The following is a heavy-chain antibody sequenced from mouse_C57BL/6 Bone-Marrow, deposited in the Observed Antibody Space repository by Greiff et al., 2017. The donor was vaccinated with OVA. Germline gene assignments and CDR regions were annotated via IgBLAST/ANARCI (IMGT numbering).Heavy chain of an antibody. CDR2: IWRGGST. CDR1: GFSLTSYG. J-gene: IGHJ4*01. D-gene: IGHD1-1*01. V-gene: IGHV2-5*01. CDR3: AQGATVVAPYYAMDY. Sequence: VQLVESGPGLVQPSQSLSITCTVSGFSLTSYGVHWVRQSPGKGLEWLGVIWRGGSTDYNAAFMSRLSITKDNSKSQVFFKMNSLQADDTAIYYCAQGATVVAPYYAMDYWGQGTSVTVSS.